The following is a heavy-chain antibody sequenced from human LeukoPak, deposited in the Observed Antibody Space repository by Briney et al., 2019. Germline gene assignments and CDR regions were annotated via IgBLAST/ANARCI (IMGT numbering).Heavy chain of an antibody. J-gene: IGHJ6*03. CDR3: ARGAAEGYYYYMDV. D-gene: IGHD6-13*01. CDR2: IRYDGSNK. Sequence: SCKASGYTFTGYYMHWVRQAPGKGLEWVAFIRYDGSNKYYADSVKGRFTISRDNSKNTLYLQMNSLRAEDTAVYYCARGAAEGYYYYMDVWGKGTTVTVSS. V-gene: IGHV3-30*02. CDR1: GYTFTGYY.